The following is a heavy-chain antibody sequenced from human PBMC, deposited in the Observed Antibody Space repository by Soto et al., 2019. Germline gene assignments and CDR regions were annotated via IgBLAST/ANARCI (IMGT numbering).Heavy chain of an antibody. V-gene: IGHV3-7*01. CDR3: ARTKGAVAYDS. CDR1: GFSFSTYW. Sequence: GSLRLPCAASGFSFSTYWMSCVRQAPGKGLEWVANINEDGDGKYYVDSVKGRFTISRDNAKNSLFLQLDYPRVEDTAVYYCARTKGAVAYDSWGQGTVVTVSS. CDR2: INEDGDGK. D-gene: IGHD3-16*01. J-gene: IGHJ3*01.